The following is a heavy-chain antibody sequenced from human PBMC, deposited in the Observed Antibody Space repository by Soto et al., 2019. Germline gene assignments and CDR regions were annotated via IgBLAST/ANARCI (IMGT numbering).Heavy chain of an antibody. D-gene: IGHD5-12*01. CDR2: INPSGGST. CDR1: GYIFTSYY. V-gene: IGHV1-46*01. CDR3: ARDTGYSGYDYELDY. J-gene: IGHJ4*02. Sequence: ASVKVSCKASGYIFTSYYMHWVRQAPGQGLEWMGIINPSGGSTSYAQKFQGRVTMTRDTSTSTVYMELSSLRSEDTAVYYCARDTGYSGYDYELDYWGQGTLVTVSS.